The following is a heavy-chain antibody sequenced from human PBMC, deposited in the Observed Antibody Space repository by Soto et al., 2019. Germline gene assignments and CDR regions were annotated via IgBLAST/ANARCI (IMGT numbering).Heavy chain of an antibody. CDR1: GFTFSGDW. J-gene: IGHJ4*02. Sequence: EVQLVKSGGGLVQPGGSLRLSCTDSGFTFSGDWMHWVRQAPGKGLVWVSRIDPYETGISYADSVKGRFTISRDNAKSTLYLQMNSLRVEDTAVYYCTRDTFGARDYWGQGTLVTVSS. V-gene: IGHV3-74*01. CDR3: TRDTFGARDY. CDR2: IDPYETGI. D-gene: IGHD3-10*01.